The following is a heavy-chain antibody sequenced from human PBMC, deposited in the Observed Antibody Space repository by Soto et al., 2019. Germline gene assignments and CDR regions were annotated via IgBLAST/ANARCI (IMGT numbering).Heavy chain of an antibody. CDR3: AKRYSSGWYWQQTDYFDY. CDR2: ISGSGGST. Sequence: GGSLRLSCAASGFTFSSYAMSWVRQAPGKGLEWVSAISGSGGSTYYADSVKGRFTISRDNSKSTLYLQMNSLRAEDTAVYYCAKRYSSGWYWQQTDYFDYWGQGTLVTVSS. CDR1: GFTFSSYA. D-gene: IGHD6-19*01. V-gene: IGHV3-23*01. J-gene: IGHJ4*02.